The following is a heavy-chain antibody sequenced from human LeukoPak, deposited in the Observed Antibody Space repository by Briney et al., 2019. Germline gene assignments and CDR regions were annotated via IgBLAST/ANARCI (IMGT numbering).Heavy chain of an antibody. V-gene: IGHV3-74*01. J-gene: IGHJ5*02. D-gene: IGHD4-17*01. CDR1: GFTFSSYW. CDR2: INSDGSST. Sequence: PGGSLRLSCAASGFTFSSYWLHWVRQAPGKGLVWVSRINSDGSSTNYADPVKGRFTISRDNAKNTLYLQMNSLRAEDTAVYYCARDKYGDYGYNWFDPWGQGTLVTVSS. CDR3: ARDKYGDYGYNWFDP.